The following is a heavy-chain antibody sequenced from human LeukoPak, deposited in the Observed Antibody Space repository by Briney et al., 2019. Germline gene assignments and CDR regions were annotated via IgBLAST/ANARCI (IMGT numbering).Heavy chain of an antibody. J-gene: IGHJ4*02. CDR2: ITSSISYI. CDR1: GFTFSSYT. V-gene: IGHV3-21*01. Sequence: GGSLRLSCAASGFTFSSYTMNWVRQAPGKGLEWVSSITSSISYIYYADSVKGEFTISRDNAKNSLCLQMTSLRAADTAVYYCARHVVAVGFDYWGQGTLVTVSS. CDR3: ARHVVAVGFDY. D-gene: IGHD3-22*01.